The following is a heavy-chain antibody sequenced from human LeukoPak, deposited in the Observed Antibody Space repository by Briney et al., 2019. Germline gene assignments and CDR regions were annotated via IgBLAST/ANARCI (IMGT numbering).Heavy chain of an antibody. Sequence: GGSLRLSCAASGFTFSDYYMSWIRQAPGKGLEWVSYISSSVSTIYYADSVKGRFTISRDNAKNSLYLQMNSLRAEDTAMYYCARSYGSGSYPDYWGQGTLVTVSS. D-gene: IGHD3-10*01. CDR2: ISSSVSTI. CDR1: GFTFSDYY. J-gene: IGHJ4*02. CDR3: ARSYGSGSYPDY. V-gene: IGHV3-11*01.